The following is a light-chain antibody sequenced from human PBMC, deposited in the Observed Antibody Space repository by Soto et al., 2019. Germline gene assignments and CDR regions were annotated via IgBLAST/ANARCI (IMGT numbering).Light chain of an antibody. V-gene: IGLV2-14*01. CDR1: SSDVGGYNY. J-gene: IGLJ1*01. Sequence: PVLTKAASGSGVPGRAVSLTYTRNSSDVGGYNYVSWYQQHPGKAPKLMIYDVSNRPSGVSNRFSGSKSGNTASLTISGLQAEDEADYYCSSYTSSSPYVFGTGTKVTVL. CDR2: DVS. CDR3: SSYTSSSPYV.